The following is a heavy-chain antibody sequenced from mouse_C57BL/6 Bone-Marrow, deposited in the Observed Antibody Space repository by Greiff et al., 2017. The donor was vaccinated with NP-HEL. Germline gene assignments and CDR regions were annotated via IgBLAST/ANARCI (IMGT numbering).Heavy chain of an antibody. Sequence: QVQLKESGAELVRPGTSVKVSCKASGYAFTNYLIEWVKQRPGQGLEWIGVINPGSGGTNYNEKFKGKATLTADKSSSTAYMQLSSLTSEDSAVYFCARLGDTTVRDYFDYWGQGTTLTVSS. V-gene: IGHV1-54*01. J-gene: IGHJ2*01. D-gene: IGHD1-1*01. CDR1: GYAFTNYL. CDR2: INPGSGGT. CDR3: ARLGDTTVRDYFDY.